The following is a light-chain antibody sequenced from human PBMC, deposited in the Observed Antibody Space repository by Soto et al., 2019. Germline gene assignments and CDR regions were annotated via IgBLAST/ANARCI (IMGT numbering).Light chain of an antibody. CDR3: QQYDSSPYS. J-gene: IGKJ2*03. CDR1: QSVSSSY. CDR2: GTS. V-gene: IGKV3-20*01. Sequence: DIVLTQSPGTLSLSPGERVTLSCRASQSVSSSYLAWYQHKPGQAPRLLLYGTSARVIGIPARFSGSRSGTDFTLTISRLEPEDSAVYYCQQYDSSPYSFGQGTKLEIK.